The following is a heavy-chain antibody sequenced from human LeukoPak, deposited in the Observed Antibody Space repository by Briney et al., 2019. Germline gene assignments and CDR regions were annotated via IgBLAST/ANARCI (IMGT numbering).Heavy chain of an antibody. CDR1: GGAFSGYY. D-gene: IGHD6-6*01. J-gene: IGHJ3*01. Sequence: SETLSLTCAVYGGAFSGYYWSWIRQPPGKGLEWIGEINHSGSTNYNPSLKSRVTVSVDRSKSQFSLKLSSVTAADTAVYYCARHGLVAARHAFDFWGQGTMVTVSS. V-gene: IGHV4-34*01. CDR2: INHSGST. CDR3: ARHGLVAARHAFDF.